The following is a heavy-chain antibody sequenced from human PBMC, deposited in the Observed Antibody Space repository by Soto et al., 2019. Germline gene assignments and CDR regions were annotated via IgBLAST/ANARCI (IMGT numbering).Heavy chain of an antibody. CDR1: GFTFSSYS. J-gene: IGHJ6*02. CDR3: AKCGSGCYYSV. D-gene: IGHD3-10*01. CDR2: ISSSSSYI. V-gene: IGHV3-21*04. Sequence: GGSLRLSCAASGFTFSSYSMNWVRQAPGKGLEWVSSISSSSSYIYYADSVKGRFTISRDNDKNSLYLQMNNLSADDTAVYYCAKCGSGCYYSVWGQGATVTVSS.